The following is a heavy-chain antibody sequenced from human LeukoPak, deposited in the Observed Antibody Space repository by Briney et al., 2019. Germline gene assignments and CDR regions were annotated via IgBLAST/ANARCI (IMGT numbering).Heavy chain of an antibody. CDR3: AKPYLHSMVRGYYYYGMDV. D-gene: IGHD3-10*01. Sequence: GRSLRLSCAASGFTFSSYGMHWVRQAPGKGLEWVAVISYDGSNKYYAASVKGRFTISRDNSKNTLYLQMNSLRAEDTAVYYCAKPYLHSMVRGYYYYGMDVWGKGTTVTVSS. CDR1: GFTFSSYG. CDR2: ISYDGSNK. V-gene: IGHV3-30*18. J-gene: IGHJ6*04.